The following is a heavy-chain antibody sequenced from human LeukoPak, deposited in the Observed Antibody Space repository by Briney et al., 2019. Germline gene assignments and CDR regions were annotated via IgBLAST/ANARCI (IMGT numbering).Heavy chain of an antibody. CDR2: IYYSGST. V-gene: IGHV4-61*01. CDR1: GGSVSSGSYY. Sequence: SETLSLTCTVSGGSVSSGSYYWSWIRQPPGKGLEWIGYIYYSGSTNYNPSLKSRVTISVDTSKNQFSLKLSSVTAADTAVYYCARDDSGSYNYWGQGTLVTVSS. D-gene: IGHD1-26*01. CDR3: ARDDSGSYNY. J-gene: IGHJ4*02.